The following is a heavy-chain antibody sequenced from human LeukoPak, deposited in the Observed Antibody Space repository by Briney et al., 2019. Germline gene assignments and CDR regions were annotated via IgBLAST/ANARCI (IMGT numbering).Heavy chain of an antibody. V-gene: IGHV4-34*01. D-gene: IGHD3-22*01. Sequence: SETLSLTCAVYGGSFSGYYWSWIRQPPGKGLEWLGEINHSGSTNYNPSLKSRVTISVDTSKNQFSLKLSSVTAADTAVYYCARGPYSYYYDSSGYSVDYYYGMDVWGQGTTVTVSS. CDR2: INHSGST. J-gene: IGHJ6*02. CDR1: GGSFSGYY. CDR3: ARGPYSYYYDSSGYSVDYYYGMDV.